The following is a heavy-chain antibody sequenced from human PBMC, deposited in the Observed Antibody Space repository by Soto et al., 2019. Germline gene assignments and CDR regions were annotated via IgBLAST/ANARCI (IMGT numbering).Heavy chain of an antibody. J-gene: IGHJ5*02. CDR2: IYHSGST. D-gene: IGHD2-2*01. Sequence: SETLSLTCAVSGGSISSGGYSWSWIRQPPGKGLEWIGYIYHSGSTYYNPSLKSRVTISVDRSKNQFSLKLSSVTAADTAVYYCARGRRAINWFDPWGQGTLVTVSS. CDR1: GGSISSGGYS. CDR3: ARGRRAINWFDP. V-gene: IGHV4-30-2*01.